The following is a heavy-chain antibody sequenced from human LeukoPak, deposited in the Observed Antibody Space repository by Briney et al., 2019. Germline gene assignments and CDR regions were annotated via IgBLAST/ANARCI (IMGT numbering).Heavy chain of an antibody. CDR2: IYYSGST. V-gene: IGHV4-39*01. D-gene: IGHD3-3*01. CDR3: ARTPNIRGFGPSEWCMDV. J-gene: IGHJ6*02. Sequence: PSETLSLTCTVSGGSISSSSYYWGWIRQPPGKGLEWIGSIYYSGSTYYNPSLKSRVTISVDTSKNQFSLKLSSVTAADTAVYYCARTPNIRGFGPSEWCMDVWGQGTTVTVSS. CDR1: GGSISSSSYY.